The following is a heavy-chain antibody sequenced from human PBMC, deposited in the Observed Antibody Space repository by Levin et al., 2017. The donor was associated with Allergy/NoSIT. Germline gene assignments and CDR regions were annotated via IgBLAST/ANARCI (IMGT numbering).Heavy chain of an antibody. V-gene: IGHV3-66*03. D-gene: IGHD3-10*01. CDR3: AREAPGGGYYIDY. Sequence: ASVKVSCAVSGFTVSDNHMTWVRQAPGQGLEWVSVIYSSGVSYHEDSVKGRFTTSTDAAKNTVFLQMNSLKRDDTARYYCAREAPGGGYYIDYWGQGTLVTVSS. J-gene: IGHJ4*02. CDR1: GFTVSDNH. CDR2: IYSSGVS.